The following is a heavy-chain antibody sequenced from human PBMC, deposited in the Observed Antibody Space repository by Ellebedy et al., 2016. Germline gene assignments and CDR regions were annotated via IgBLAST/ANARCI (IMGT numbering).Heavy chain of an antibody. CDR2: ISGDGDTT. Sequence: GGSLRLXXVASGFTFRNFFMSWVRQAPGGGLEWISTISGDGDTTFSADSVKGRFTISRDNAKNSLYLQMNSLRAEDTAVYYCARRPVAMIGIGGYYYYYGMDVWGQGTTVTVSS. CDR3: ARRPVAMIGIGGYYYYYGMDV. D-gene: IGHD5-12*01. V-gene: IGHV3-23*01. CDR1: GFTFRNFF. J-gene: IGHJ6*02.